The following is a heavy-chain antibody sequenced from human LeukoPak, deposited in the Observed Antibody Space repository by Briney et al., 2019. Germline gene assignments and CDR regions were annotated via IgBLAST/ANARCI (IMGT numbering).Heavy chain of an antibody. CDR2: IRNKANNYAT. CDR3: ASDYGDYFGAFDV. D-gene: IGHD4-17*01. CDR1: GFTFSGSA. J-gene: IGHJ3*01. V-gene: IGHV3-73*01. Sequence: GGSLRLSCAASGFTFSGSAVHWVRQASGKGPEWIGRIRNKANNYATTYGASMKGRFTISRDDSKNTAYLQMNSLKTEDTAAYYCASDYGDYFGAFDVWGQGTTVTVSS.